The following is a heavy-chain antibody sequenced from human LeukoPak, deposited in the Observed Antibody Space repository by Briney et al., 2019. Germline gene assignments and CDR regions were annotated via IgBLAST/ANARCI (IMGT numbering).Heavy chain of an antibody. CDR1: GFTFSSYA. V-gene: IGHV3-30-3*01. J-gene: IGHJ4*02. CDR3: ARTTVVSPRAFDY. CDR2: ISYDGNNK. D-gene: IGHD4-23*01. Sequence: GGSLRLSCAASGFTFSSYAMHWVRQAPGKGLEWAAVISYDGNNKYYADSVKGRFTISRDNSKNTLYLQMNSLRAEDTAVHYCARTTVVSPRAFDYWGQGTLVTVSS.